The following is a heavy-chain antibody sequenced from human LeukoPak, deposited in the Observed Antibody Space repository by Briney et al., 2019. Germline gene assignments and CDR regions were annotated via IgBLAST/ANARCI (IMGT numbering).Heavy chain of an antibody. J-gene: IGHJ4*02. CDR3: ASLSVVQFYFDY. CDR2: ISSSSSYI. D-gene: IGHD4-23*01. V-gene: IGHV3-21*01. CDR1: GFTFSSYS. Sequence: GGSLRLSCAASGFTFSSYSMNWVRQAPGKGLEWVSSISSSSSYIYYADSVKGRFTISRDNAKNSLDLQMNSLRAEDTAVYYCASLSVVQFYFDYWGQGTLVTVSS.